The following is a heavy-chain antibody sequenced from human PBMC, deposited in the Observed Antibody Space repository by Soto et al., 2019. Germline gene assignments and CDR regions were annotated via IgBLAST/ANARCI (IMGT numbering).Heavy chain of an antibody. CDR3: ARDGVEYSSAVPGSPYYYYMDV. CDR2: IYYSGST. V-gene: IGHV4-59*01. J-gene: IGHJ6*03. Sequence: PSETLSLTCTVSGGSIGSYYWSWIRQPPGKGLEWIGYIYYSGSTNYNPSLKSRVTISVDTSKNQFSLKLSSVTAADTAVYYCARDGVEYSSAVPGSPYYYYMDVWGKGTTVTVSS. D-gene: IGHD6-6*01. CDR1: GGSIGSYY.